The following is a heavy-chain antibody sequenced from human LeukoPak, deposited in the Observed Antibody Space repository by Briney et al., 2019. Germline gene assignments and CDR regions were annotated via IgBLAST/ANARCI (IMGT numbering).Heavy chain of an antibody. Sequence: GASVKVSCKASGYTFLNYGVTWVRQAPGQGLEWLGWISAYNGNTNYAQKVQGRVTMTIDTSTSTAYMELRSLRSDDTAVYYCAYRLRRNWFDPWGQGTLVTVSS. D-gene: IGHD4-17*01. V-gene: IGHV1-18*01. CDR3: AYRLRRNWFDP. CDR1: GYTFLNYG. J-gene: IGHJ5*02. CDR2: ISAYNGNT.